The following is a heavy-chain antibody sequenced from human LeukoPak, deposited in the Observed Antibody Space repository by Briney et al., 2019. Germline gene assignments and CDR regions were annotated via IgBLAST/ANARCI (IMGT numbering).Heavy chain of an antibody. CDR3: ARRKGVPSQFYYYYYMDV. Sequence: GGSLRLSCAVSGFAFSDYGMHWVRQAPGQGLEWVAFIRNDGSHKHYADSVKGRFTISRDNSKNILTLQMNSLRAEDTAVYYCARRKGVPSQFYYYYYMDVWGKGTTVTVSS. J-gene: IGHJ6*03. V-gene: IGHV3-30*02. CDR1: GFAFSDYG. CDR2: IRNDGSHK. D-gene: IGHD1-1*01.